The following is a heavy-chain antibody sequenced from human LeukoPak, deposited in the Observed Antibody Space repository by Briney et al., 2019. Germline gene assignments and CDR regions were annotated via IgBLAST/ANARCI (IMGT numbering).Heavy chain of an antibody. J-gene: IGHJ4*02. CDR2: ISGRGGNT. CDR1: GFTFSSYD. CDR3: ARDRAYGGDYDY. Sequence: GGSLRLSCAASGFTFSSYDMSWVRQAPGKGQEWVSAISGRGGNTYYADSVKGRFTISRDNFKNTLYLQMNSLRAEDTAIYYCARDRAYGGDYDYWGQGTLVTVSS. V-gene: IGHV3-23*01. D-gene: IGHD3-10*01.